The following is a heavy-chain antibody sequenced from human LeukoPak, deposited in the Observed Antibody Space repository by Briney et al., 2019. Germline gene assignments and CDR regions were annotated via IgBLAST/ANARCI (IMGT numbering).Heavy chain of an antibody. CDR3: ARVYRLADPSRGYFDY. CDR2: IYYSDLT. Sequence: SETLSLTCTVSGGSISSSRYWWGWIRQPPGKGPEWIGSIYYSDLTYYNPSLESRVTMSLDTSKNQFSLRLSSVTAADTAVYYCARVYRLADPSRGYFDYWGPGTLVTVSS. CDR1: GGSISSSRYW. J-gene: IGHJ4*02. V-gene: IGHV4-39*07. D-gene: IGHD3-9*01.